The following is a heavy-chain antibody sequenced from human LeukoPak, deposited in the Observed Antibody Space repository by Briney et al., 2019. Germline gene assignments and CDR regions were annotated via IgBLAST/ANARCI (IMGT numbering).Heavy chain of an antibody. CDR3: ARDTFYSSGVYGLDV. D-gene: IGHD3-22*01. CDR2: IYYDGSNK. V-gene: IGHV3-33*01. J-gene: IGHJ6*02. Sequence: GGSLRLSCAASGFIFSSYGMHWVRQAPGKGLEWVAVIYYDGSNKYYADSVRGRFTISRDNSKNTLFLQMSSLRAEDTAVYYYARDTFYSSGVYGLDVWGQGTTVTVSS. CDR1: GFIFSSYG.